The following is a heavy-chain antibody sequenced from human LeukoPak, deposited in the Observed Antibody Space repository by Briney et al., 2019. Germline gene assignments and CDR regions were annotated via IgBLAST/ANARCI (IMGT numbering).Heavy chain of an antibody. CDR2: IYYSGST. D-gene: IGHD3-22*01. CDR1: GGSISSYY. Sequence: SETLSLTCTVSGGSISSYYWSWIRQPPGKGLEWIGYIYYSGSTNYNPSLKSRVTISVDTSKNQFSLKLSSVTAADTAVYYCVREVTYYYDSSGSFDYWGQGTLVTVSS. V-gene: IGHV4-59*01. CDR3: VREVTYYYDSSGSFDY. J-gene: IGHJ4*02.